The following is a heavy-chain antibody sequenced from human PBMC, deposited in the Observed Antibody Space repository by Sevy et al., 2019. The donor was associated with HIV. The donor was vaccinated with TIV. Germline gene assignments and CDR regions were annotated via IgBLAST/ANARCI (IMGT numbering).Heavy chain of an antibody. CDR3: ARVPGGATIDY. D-gene: IGHD5-12*01. CDR2: ISSSGGSI. V-gene: IGHV3-11*01. Sequence: GGSLRLSCAASGFTFSDYYMTWIHQAPGEGLEWVSYISSSGGSIYYADSVKGRITISRDNAKNSLYLQMNSLRVEDTAVYYCARVPGGATIDYWGQGALVTVSS. CDR1: GFTFSDYY. J-gene: IGHJ4*02.